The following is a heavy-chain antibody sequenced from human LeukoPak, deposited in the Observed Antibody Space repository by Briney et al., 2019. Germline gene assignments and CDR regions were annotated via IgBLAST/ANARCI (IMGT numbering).Heavy chain of an antibody. J-gene: IGHJ3*02. CDR3: SVGSGSYLGLEAFDI. Sequence: GASVKVSCKASGYTFTSYGISWVRQAPGQGLEWMGWISAYNGNTNYAQKLQGRVTMTTDTSTSTAYMELRSLRSDDTAVYYCSVGSGSYLGLEAFDIWGQGTMVTVSS. CDR1: GYTFTSYG. CDR2: ISAYNGNT. D-gene: IGHD3-10*01. V-gene: IGHV1-18*01.